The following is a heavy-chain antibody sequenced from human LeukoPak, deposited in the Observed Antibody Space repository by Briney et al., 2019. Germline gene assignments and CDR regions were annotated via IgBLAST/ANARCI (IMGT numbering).Heavy chain of an antibody. CDR1: GYTFTSYG. CDR2: ISAYNGNT. J-gene: IGHJ4*02. V-gene: IGHV1-18*01. D-gene: IGHD3-16*02. CDR3: APHHYVWGSYRYYFDY. Sequence: ASVKVSCKASGYTFTSYGISWVRQAPGQGLEWMGWISAYNGNTNYAQKLQGRVTMTTDTSTSTAYMELSSLRSEDTAVYYCAPHHYVWGSYRYYFDYWGQGTLVTVSS.